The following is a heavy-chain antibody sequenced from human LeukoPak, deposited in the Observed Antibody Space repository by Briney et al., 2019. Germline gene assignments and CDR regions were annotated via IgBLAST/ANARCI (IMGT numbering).Heavy chain of an antibody. V-gene: IGHV3-21*01. CDR2: ISSSSSYI. D-gene: IGHD2-2*01. J-gene: IGHJ4*02. Sequence: GGSLRLSCAASGFTFSSYSMIWVRQAPGKGLEWVSSISSSSSYIYYADSVKGRFTISRDNAKNSLYLQMNSLRAEDTAVYYCARETYCTSTNCPIGDYFDYWGQGTLVTVSS. CDR1: GFTFSSYS. CDR3: ARETYCTSTNCPIGDYFDY.